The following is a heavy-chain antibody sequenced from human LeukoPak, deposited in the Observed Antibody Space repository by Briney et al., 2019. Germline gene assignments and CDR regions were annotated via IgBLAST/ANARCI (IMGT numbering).Heavy chain of an antibody. CDR3: ASSGAPDMATTGLDY. Sequence: SVKVSCKASGGTFSSYAISWVRQAPGQGLEWMGRIIPILGIANYAQKFQGRVTITADKPTSTAYMELSSLRSEDTAVYYCASSGAPDMATTGLDYWIQGTLVNGSS. CDR1: GGTFSSYA. V-gene: IGHV1-69*04. D-gene: IGHD5-24*01. J-gene: IGHJ4*02. CDR2: IIPILGIA.